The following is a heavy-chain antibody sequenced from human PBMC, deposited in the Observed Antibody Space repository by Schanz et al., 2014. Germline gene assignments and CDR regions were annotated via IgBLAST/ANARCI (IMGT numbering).Heavy chain of an antibody. CDR1: GFPFSSYA. V-gene: IGHV3-23*04. Sequence: VQLVESGGVVVQPGGSLRLSCAASGFPFSSYAMAWFRQTPEKGLEWVSSIPHNNDGLYYTDSVKGRFTVSRDNSKNTVYLQMNSLRDEDTALYYCAKDLNRVATAPQSWGQGTLVTVSS. CDR2: IPHNNDGL. D-gene: IGHD5-12*01. CDR3: AKDLNRVATAPQS. J-gene: IGHJ5*02.